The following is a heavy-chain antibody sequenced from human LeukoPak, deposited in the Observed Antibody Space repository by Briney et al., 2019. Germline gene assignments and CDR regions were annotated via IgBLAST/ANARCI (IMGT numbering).Heavy chain of an antibody. J-gene: IGHJ5*02. V-gene: IGHV1-18*04. D-gene: IGHD3-10*01. Sequence: ASVKVSCKASGYTFTSYGISWVRQAPGQGLEWMGWISAYNGNTNYAQKLQGRATMTTDTSTSTAYMELRSLRSDDTAVYYCARSGYYGSGSYHNWFDPWGQGTLVTVSS. CDR2: ISAYNGNT. CDR1: GYTFTSYG. CDR3: ARSGYYGSGSYHNWFDP.